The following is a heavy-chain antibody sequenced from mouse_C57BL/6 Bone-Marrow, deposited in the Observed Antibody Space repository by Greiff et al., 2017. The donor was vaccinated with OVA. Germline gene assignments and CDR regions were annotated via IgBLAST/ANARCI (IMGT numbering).Heavy chain of an antibody. J-gene: IGHJ3*01. V-gene: IGHV14-4*01. Sequence: VQLKESGAELVRPGASVKLSCTASGFNIKDDYMHWVKQRPEQGLEWIGWIDPENGDTEYASKFQGKATITADTSSNTAYLQLSSLTSEDTAVYYCTPSYYDYDWFAYWGQGTLVTVSA. D-gene: IGHD2-4*01. CDR3: TPSYYDYDWFAY. CDR1: GFNIKDDY. CDR2: IDPENGDT.